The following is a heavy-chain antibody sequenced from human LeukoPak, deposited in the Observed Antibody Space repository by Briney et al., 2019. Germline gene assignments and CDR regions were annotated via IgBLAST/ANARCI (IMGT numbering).Heavy chain of an antibody. CDR1: GYTCTSYG. CDR3: AAPGLIYCSSTSCSKPKELYYYYYGMDV. CDR2: ISAYNGNT. V-gene: IGHV1-18*01. J-gene: IGHJ6*02. D-gene: IGHD2-2*01. Sequence: ASVKVSCKASGYTCTSYGISWVRQAPGQGLEWMGWISAYNGNTNYAQKLQGRVTMTTDTCTSTAYMELRSLRSDDTAVYYCAAPGLIYCSSTSCSKPKELYYYYYGMDVWGQGTTVTVSS.